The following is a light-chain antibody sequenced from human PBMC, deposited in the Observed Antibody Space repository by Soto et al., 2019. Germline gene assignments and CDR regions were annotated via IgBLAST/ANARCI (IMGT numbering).Light chain of an antibody. J-gene: IGKJ4*01. V-gene: IGKV1-9*01. CDR2: AAS. Sequence: IQLTQSPSSPRASVGERVTITCRASLGINRFLAWYQQKPGKAPTLLIYAASTLQSGVPSRFSGSGFGTDFTLTISSLQAEDFASYYCQQLRSYPSTFGGGTKVDI. CDR1: LGINRF. CDR3: QQLRSYPST.